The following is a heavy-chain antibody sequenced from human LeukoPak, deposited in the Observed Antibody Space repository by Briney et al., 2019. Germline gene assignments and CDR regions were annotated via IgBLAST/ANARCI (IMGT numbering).Heavy chain of an antibody. CDR2: NKSKTDGGTT. Sequence: GGSLRLSCAASGFTFSNAWMSWGRQAPGKGLGWVGLNKSKTDGGTTDHTGPVNGRVTISRDDSKNTLYLEMTGLKAEDTAVYYSTTALNIGGSDYWGQGTLVTVSS. J-gene: IGHJ4*02. V-gene: IGHV3-15*01. CDR3: TTALNIGGSDY. D-gene: IGHD3-16*01. CDR1: GFTFSNAW.